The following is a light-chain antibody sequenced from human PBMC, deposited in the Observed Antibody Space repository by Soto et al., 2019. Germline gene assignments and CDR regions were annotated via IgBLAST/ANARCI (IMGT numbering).Light chain of an antibody. CDR2: GVS. J-gene: IGKJ3*01. CDR3: QQSVFA. Sequence: EIVLTQSPGTLSLSPGERATLSCRASQSISNSYLAWYQQKPGQAPRLLFYGVSSRATGIPDRFSGSGSGTDFTLTISKLEPEDFAVYYSQQSVFAFGPGTKVDI. V-gene: IGKV3-20*01. CDR1: QSISNSY.